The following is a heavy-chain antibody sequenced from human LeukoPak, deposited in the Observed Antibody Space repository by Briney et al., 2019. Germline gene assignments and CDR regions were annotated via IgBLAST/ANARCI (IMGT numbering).Heavy chain of an antibody. CDR1: GGSFSGYY. J-gene: IGHJ4*02. Sequence: ETLSLTCAVYGGSFSGYYWSWIRQPPGKGLEWVSAISGSGGSTYYADSVKGRFTISRDNSKNTLYLQMNSLRAEDTAVYYCAKDRGIISDYWGQGTLVTVSP. D-gene: IGHD3-10*01. CDR3: AKDRGIISDY. CDR2: ISGSGGST. V-gene: IGHV3-23*01.